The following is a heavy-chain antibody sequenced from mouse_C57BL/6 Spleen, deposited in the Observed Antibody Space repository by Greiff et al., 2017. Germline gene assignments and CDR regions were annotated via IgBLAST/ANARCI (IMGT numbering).Heavy chain of an antibody. V-gene: IGHV1-82*01. CDR1: GYAFSSSW. J-gene: IGHJ2*01. CDR2: IYPGDGDT. D-gene: IGHD2-3*01. CDR3: ARWGGYYDY. Sequence: QVQLQQSGPELVKPGASVKISCKASGYAFSSSWMNWVKQRPGKGLEWIGRIYPGDGDTNYNGKFKGKATLTADKSSSTAYMQLSSLTSEDSAVYFCARWGGYYDYRGQGTTLTVSS.